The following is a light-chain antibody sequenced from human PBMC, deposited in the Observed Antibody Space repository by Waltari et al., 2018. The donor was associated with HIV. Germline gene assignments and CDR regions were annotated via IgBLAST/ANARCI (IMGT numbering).Light chain of an antibody. J-gene: IGKJ3*01. Sequence: DIQMTQSPSSLSASVGDRVSISCRASQAVANKVNWFQQKPGKAPKVLIYDTSRLPNGVPSRFSGSGSGTDFTLTINGVQPDDFASYFCQQILSFPLTFGPGTKVDVK. CDR1: QAVANK. CDR3: QQILSFPLT. V-gene: IGKV1-39*01. CDR2: DTS.